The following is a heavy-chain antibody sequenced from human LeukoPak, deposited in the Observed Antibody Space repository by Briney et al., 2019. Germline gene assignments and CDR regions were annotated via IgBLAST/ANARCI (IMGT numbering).Heavy chain of an antibody. D-gene: IGHD4-17*01. V-gene: IGHV1-69*05. CDR2: IIPIFGTA. J-gene: IGHJ4*02. CDR1: GGTFSSYA. CDR3: ARGMTVTTVAADY. Sequence: SVKVSCKASGGTFSSYAISWVRQAPGQGLEWMGGIIPIFGTANYAQKFQGRVTMTRDMSTSTVYMELSSLRSEDTAVYYCARGMTVTTVAADYWGQGTLVTVSS.